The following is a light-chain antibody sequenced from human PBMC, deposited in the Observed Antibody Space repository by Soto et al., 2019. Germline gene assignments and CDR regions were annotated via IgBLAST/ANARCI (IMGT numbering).Light chain of an antibody. CDR3: QQYGDSPWT. Sequence: ALTQFPGTLSSSPGERATLSCSASQSVSSSSLAWYQQKPGQAPRLLIYGASSRATGIPDRFSGSGAGTDFTLTINRLDPEDCAVYFCQQYGDSPWTFGQETKVEI. V-gene: IGKV3-20*01. CDR2: GAS. J-gene: IGKJ1*01. CDR1: QSVSSSS.